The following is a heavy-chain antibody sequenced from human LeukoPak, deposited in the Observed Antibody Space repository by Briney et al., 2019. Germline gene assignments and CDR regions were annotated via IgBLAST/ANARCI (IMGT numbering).Heavy chain of an antibody. J-gene: IGHJ6*02. CDR3: AREAVRGVTSYHGMDV. V-gene: IGHV1-18*01. Sequence: ASAKVSCKASGYTFISYGINWVRQAPGQGLEWMGWVSAYSGNTNSARKFQGRVTMTTDTSTSTAYMELRSLKSDDTAVYYCAREAVRGVTSYHGMDVWGQGTTVTVSS. CDR2: VSAYSGNT. CDR1: GYTFISYG. D-gene: IGHD3-10*01.